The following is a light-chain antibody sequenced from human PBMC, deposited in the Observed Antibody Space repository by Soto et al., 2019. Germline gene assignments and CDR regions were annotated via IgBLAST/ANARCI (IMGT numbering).Light chain of an antibody. V-gene: IGKV3-20*01. CDR3: QHYGRPPIT. CDR1: QSVSSSY. CDR2: GAS. Sequence: EIVLTQSPGTLSLSPGERATLSCRASQSVSSSYLAWYQQKPGQAPRLLIYGASSRATGIPDRFSGSGSGTDFTLTISRLEPEDFAVSYCQHYGRPPITFGQGTKVDI. J-gene: IGKJ1*01.